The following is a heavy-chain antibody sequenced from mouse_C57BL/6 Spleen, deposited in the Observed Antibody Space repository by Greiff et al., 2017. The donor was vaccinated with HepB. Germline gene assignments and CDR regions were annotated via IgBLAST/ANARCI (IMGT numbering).Heavy chain of an antibody. D-gene: IGHD2-3*01. CDR1: GYTFTDYE. Sequence: VQLQQSGAELVRPGASVTLSCKASGYTFTDYEMHWVKQTPVHGLEWIGAIDPETGGTAYNQKFKGKAILTADKSSSTAYMELRSLTSEDSAVYYCTRIYDGYYGAMDYWGQRTSVTVSS. J-gene: IGHJ4*01. CDR2: IDPETGGT. CDR3: TRIYDGYYGAMDY. V-gene: IGHV1-15*01.